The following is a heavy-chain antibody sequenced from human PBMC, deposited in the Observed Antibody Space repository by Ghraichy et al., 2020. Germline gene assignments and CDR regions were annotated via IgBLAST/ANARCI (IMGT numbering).Heavy chain of an antibody. Sequence: SQTLSLTCTVSGDSISNYYWTWIRQPPGKGLEWIGYVYFTGSTKYNPSLKSRVTISMDTSKNQFSLRLSSVTAADTAFYYYARFCFGGRCPDYWGQGTLVTVSS. D-gene: IGHD2-15*01. CDR1: GDSISNYY. V-gene: IGHV4-59*01. CDR2: VYFTGST. CDR3: ARFCFGGRCPDY. J-gene: IGHJ4*02.